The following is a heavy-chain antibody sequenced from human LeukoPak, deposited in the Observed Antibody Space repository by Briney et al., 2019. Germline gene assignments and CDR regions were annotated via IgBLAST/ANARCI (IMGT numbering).Heavy chain of an antibody. CDR1: GYSFTKFW. CDR3: ARHLNDYGDYYGMDV. D-gene: IGHD4-17*01. CDR2: IYPGDSDT. V-gene: IGHV5-51*01. J-gene: IGHJ6*02. Sequence: GEPLKISCQGSGYSFTKFWIGWVRQMPGKGLEWMGIIYPGDSDTRYSPSFQGQVTISADKSISTAYLQWSSLKASDTAMYYCARHLNDYGDYYGMDVWGQGTTVTVSS.